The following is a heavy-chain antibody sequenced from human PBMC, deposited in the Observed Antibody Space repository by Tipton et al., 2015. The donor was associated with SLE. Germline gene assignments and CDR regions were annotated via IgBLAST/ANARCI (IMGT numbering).Heavy chain of an antibody. V-gene: IGHV3-9*01. CDR2: ISWNSGSI. Sequence: SLRLSCAASGFTFDDYAMHWVRQAPGKGLEWVSGISWNSGSIGYADSVKGRFTFSRDNSKNTLYLQMNSLRAEDTAVYYCTKVGATPFDYWGQGTLVTVSS. CDR1: GFTFDDYA. J-gene: IGHJ4*02. CDR3: TKVGATPFDY. D-gene: IGHD1-26*01.